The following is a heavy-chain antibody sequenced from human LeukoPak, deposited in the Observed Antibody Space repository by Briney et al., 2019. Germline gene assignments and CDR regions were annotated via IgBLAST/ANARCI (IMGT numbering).Heavy chain of an antibody. J-gene: IGHJ6*03. D-gene: IGHD1-1*01. V-gene: IGHV4-59*08. Sequence: PETLSLTCTVSGGSISSYYWSWIRQPPGKGLEWIGFIYYSGSTNYNPSLKSRVTISVDTSKNQFSLKLSSVTAADTAVYYCARHGVQNAGYYYYYYMDVWGKGTTVTVSS. CDR3: ARHGVQNAGYYYYYYMDV. CDR1: GGSISSYY. CDR2: IYYSGST.